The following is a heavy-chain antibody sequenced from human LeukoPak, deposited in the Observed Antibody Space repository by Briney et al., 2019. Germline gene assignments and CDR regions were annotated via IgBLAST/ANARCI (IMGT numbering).Heavy chain of an antibody. CDR3: ARGRVRVAVAGPHYFDY. Sequence: SVKVSCKASGGTFSSYAISWVRQAPGQGLEWMGGIIPIFGTANYAQKFQGRVTITADESTSTAYMELSSLRSEDTAVYYCARGRVRVAVAGPHYFDYWGQGTLVTVSS. CDR2: IIPIFGTA. V-gene: IGHV1-69*13. J-gene: IGHJ4*02. D-gene: IGHD6-19*01. CDR1: GGTFSSYA.